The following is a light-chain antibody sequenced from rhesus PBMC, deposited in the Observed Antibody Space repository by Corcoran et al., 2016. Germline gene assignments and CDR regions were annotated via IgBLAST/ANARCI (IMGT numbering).Light chain of an antibody. Sequence: DIQMTQSPSSLSASVGDTVTIVCHASQAISSWLAWYQLKPGKAPKTLIYDESTLQRGVPSRFSGMGSGTDYTLPISSLQPEDFATYYCQQYDTLPYNFGQGTKVAIK. V-gene: IGKV1-19*01. CDR2: DES. CDR1: QAISSW. CDR3: QQYDTLPYN. J-gene: IGKJ2*01.